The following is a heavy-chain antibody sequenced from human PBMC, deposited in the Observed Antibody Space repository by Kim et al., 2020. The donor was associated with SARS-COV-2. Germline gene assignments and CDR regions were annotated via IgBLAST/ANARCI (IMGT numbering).Heavy chain of an antibody. J-gene: IGHJ4*02. V-gene: IGHV3-33*01. CDR3: ARSKLLWFGESSYYFDY. Sequence: GGSLRLSCAASGFTFSSYGMHWVRQAPGKGLEWVAVIWYDGSNKYYADSVKGRFTISRDNSKNTLYLQMNSLRAEDTAVYYCARSKLLWFGESSYYFDYWGQGTLVTVSS. CDR1: GFTFSSYG. CDR2: IWYDGSNK. D-gene: IGHD3-10*01.